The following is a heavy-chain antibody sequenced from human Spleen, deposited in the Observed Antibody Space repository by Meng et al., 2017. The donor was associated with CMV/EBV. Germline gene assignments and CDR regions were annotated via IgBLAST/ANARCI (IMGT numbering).Heavy chain of an antibody. CDR2: IRSKAYGGTT. CDR1: GFTFGDYA. V-gene: IGHV3-49*04. J-gene: IGHJ4*02. CDR3: ARDWYTTSSRPFDY. D-gene: IGHD6-6*01. Sequence: GESLKISCTASGFTFGDYAMSWVRQAPGKGLEWVGFIRSKAYGGTTEYAASVKGRFTISRDDTKSIAYLQMNSLRVEDTAVYYCARDWYTTSSRPFDYWGQGTLVTVSS.